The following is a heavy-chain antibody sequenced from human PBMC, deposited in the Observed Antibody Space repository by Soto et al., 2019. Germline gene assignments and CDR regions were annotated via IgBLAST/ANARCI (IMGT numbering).Heavy chain of an antibody. CDR3: ARDGSTSWFSYDYHGMDV. CDR2: IDQDGSEK. V-gene: IGHV3-7*05. J-gene: IGHJ6*02. D-gene: IGHD5-18*01. CDR1: GFTFRTYW. Sequence: EVQLVESGGGLVQPGGSLRLSCGASGFTFRTYWLSWVRQVPRKGLEWVANIDQDGSEKNYVDSVKGRFTISRDNAKNSLHLQTSSLRAEDTALYYCARDGSTSWFSYDYHGMDVWGQGTTVTVSS.